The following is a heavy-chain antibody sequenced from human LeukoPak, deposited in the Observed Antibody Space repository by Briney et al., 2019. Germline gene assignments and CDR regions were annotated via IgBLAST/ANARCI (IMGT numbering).Heavy chain of an antibody. J-gene: IGHJ3*02. CDR1: GYSISSGYY. CDR2: IYHSGST. D-gene: IGHD7-27*01. V-gene: IGHV4-38-2*02. Sequence: SETLSLTCTVSGYSISSGYYWGWIRQPPGKGLEWIGYIYHSGSTYYNPSLKSRVTISVDRSKNQFSLKLSSVTAADTAVYYCARALTDDAFDIWGQGTMVTVSS. CDR3: ARALTDDAFDI.